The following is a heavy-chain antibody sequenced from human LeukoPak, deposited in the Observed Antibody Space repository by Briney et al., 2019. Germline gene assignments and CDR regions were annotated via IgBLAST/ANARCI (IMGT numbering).Heavy chain of an antibody. J-gene: IGHJ4*02. V-gene: IGHV5-51*01. CDR1: GYISTGYW. CDR2: IYPGDSDT. D-gene: IGHD2-2*01. Sequence: GESLKISCKGSGYISTGYWIGWGRQMPGKGLGWMGIIYPGDSDTRYSPSFQGEVTSSAAKSISTAYLQWSSLKASDTAMYYCARTKGREYHLLSFDCWGQGTLVTVSS. CDR3: ARTKGREYHLLSFDC.